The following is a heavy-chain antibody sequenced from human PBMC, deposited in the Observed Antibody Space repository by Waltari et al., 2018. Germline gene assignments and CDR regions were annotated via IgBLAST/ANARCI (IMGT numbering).Heavy chain of an antibody. CDR1: GFIFSSYE. D-gene: IGHD3-16*02. CDR2: ISSSGNIV. J-gene: IGHJ4*02. CDR3: ASLSYPEDY. Sequence: EVQLVESGGGLVQPGGSLRLSCAASGFIFSSYEMNWVRQAPGKGLEWVSYISSSGNIVYYADSVKGRFTISRDNAKNSLYLQMSSLRAEDTAIYYCASLSYPEDYWGRGTLVTVSS. V-gene: IGHV3-48*03.